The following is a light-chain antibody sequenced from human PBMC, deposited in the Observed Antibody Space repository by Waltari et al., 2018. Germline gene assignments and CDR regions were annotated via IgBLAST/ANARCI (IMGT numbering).Light chain of an antibody. CDR3: AVWDDSLSGRV. J-gene: IGLJ3*02. V-gene: IGLV1-47*01. CDR2: RNN. Sequence: QSVLTQPPSASGTPGQRVTISCSGSRSNIGNNSVYWYQQHPGTAPKLLIYRNNQRPSGVPDRFSGSKSGTSASLAISGLRSEDEADYYCAVWDDSLSGRVFGGGTKVTVL. CDR1: RSNIGNNS.